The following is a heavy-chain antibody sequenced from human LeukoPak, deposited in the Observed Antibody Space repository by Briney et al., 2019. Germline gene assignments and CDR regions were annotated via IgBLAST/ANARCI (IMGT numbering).Heavy chain of an antibody. CDR2: IYHSGST. CDR3: ARTGWRYYYYGMDV. Sequence: SETLSLTCAVSGGSISSGGYSWSWIRQPPGKGLEWIGYIYHSGSTNYNPSLKSRVTISVDTSKNRFSLKLSSVTAADTAVYYCARTGWRYYYYGMDVWGQGTTVTVSS. J-gene: IGHJ6*02. CDR1: GGSISSGGYS. V-gene: IGHV4-30-2*01.